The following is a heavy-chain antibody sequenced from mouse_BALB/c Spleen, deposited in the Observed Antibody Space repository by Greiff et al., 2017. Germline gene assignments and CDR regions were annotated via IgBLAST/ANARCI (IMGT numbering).Heavy chain of an antibody. Sequence: VHVKQSGPELVKPGASVKMSCKASGYTFTSYVMHWVKQKPGQGLEWIGYINPYNDGTKYNEKFKGKATLTSDKSSSTAYMELSSLTSEDSAVYYCARTPIYYYGSSYGYAMDYWGQGTSVTVSS. CDR2: INPYNDGT. CDR3: ARTPIYYYGSSYGYAMDY. J-gene: IGHJ4*01. V-gene: IGHV1-14*01. D-gene: IGHD1-1*01. CDR1: GYTFTSYV.